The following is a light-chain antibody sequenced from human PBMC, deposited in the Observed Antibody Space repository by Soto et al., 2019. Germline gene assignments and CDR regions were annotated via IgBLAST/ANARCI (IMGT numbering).Light chain of an antibody. Sequence: EIVMTQSPVTLSVSPGERATLSCRASQSVSSNLAWYQQKPGQAPRLLIYGASTRATGIPARFSGSGSGTDITLTISSLQSEDFAVYYCQQYNNWPPWTFGQGTKVEIK. CDR3: QQYNNWPPWT. J-gene: IGKJ1*01. V-gene: IGKV3D-15*01. CDR1: QSVSSN. CDR2: GAS.